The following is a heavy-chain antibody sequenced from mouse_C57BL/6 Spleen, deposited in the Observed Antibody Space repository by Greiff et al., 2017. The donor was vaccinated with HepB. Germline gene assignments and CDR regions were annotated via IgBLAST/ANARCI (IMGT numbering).Heavy chain of an antibody. V-gene: IGHV3-6*01. Sequence: EVHLVESGPGLVKPSQSLSLTCSVTGYSITSGYYWNWIRQFPGNKLEWMGYISYDGSNNYNPSLKNRISITRDTSKNQFILKLNSVTTEDTATYYCATVVAIYYAMDYWGQGISVTVSS. J-gene: IGHJ4*01. CDR1: GYSITSGYY. CDR3: ATVVAIYYAMDY. CDR2: ISYDGSN. D-gene: IGHD1-1*01.